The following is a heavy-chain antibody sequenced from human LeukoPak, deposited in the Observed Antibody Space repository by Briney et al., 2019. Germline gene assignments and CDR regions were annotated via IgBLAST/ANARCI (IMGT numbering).Heavy chain of an antibody. D-gene: IGHD3-22*01. V-gene: IGHV3-49*04. J-gene: IGHJ4*02. CDR2: IRSKAYGGTT. Sequence: PGGSLRLSCTASGFTFGDYAMSWVRQAPGKGLEWVGFIRSKAYGGTTEYAASVKGRFTISRDDSKSIAYLQMNSLKTEDTAVYYCAPYYDSSGFDYWGQGTLVTVSS. CDR1: GFTFGDYA. CDR3: APYYDSSGFDY.